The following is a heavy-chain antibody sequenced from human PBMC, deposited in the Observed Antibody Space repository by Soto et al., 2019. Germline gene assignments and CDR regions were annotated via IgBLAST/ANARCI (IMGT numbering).Heavy chain of an antibody. D-gene: IGHD3-10*01. CDR2: IIPFSGTV. CDR3: ARGSYDSYAGFFGMDV. V-gene: IGHV1-69*13. Sequence: SVKVSCKTSGGSFMRQSISWVRQAPGQGPEWMGGIIPFSGTVTYTQRFQGRLTLTADEPTKTAYMELSSLRSEDTAVYYCARGSYDSYAGFFGMDVWGQGTKVTVSS. CDR1: GGSFMRQS. J-gene: IGHJ6*02.